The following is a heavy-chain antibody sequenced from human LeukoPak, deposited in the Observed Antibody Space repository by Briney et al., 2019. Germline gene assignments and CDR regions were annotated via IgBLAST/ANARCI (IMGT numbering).Heavy chain of an antibody. CDR1: GGSISSTGYY. V-gene: IGHV4-39*07. Sequence: SETLSLTCTVYGGSISSTGYYWGWIRQPPGKGLEWLGNIYYTGSTYYNPSLKSRVTISVDTSKNQFSLRLSSVTAADTAVYYCASRIAVSKFDYWGQGALVTVSS. CDR3: ASRIAVSKFDY. CDR2: IYYTGST. D-gene: IGHD6-19*01. J-gene: IGHJ4*02.